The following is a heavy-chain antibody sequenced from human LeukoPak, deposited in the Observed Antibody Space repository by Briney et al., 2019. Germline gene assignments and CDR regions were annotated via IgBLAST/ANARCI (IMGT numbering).Heavy chain of an antibody. J-gene: IGHJ2*01. D-gene: IGHD3/OR15-3a*01. Sequence: SETLSLTCTVSGGSISSYYWSWIRQPPGKGLEWIGYIYYSGSTNHNPSLKSRVTISVDTSKNQFSLKLSSVTAADTAVYYCARQSILFDWGPNWYFDLWGRGTLVTVSS. CDR2: IYYSGST. CDR1: GGSISSYY. V-gene: IGHV4-59*08. CDR3: ARQSILFDWGPNWYFDL.